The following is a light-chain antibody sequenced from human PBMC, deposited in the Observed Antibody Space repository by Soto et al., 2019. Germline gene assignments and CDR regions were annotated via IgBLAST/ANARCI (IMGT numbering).Light chain of an antibody. CDR3: QQSYDSPRT. CDR2: GAS. J-gene: IGKJ1*01. CDR1: HSISTY. V-gene: IGKV1-39*01. Sequence: DIQMTQSPSSLSASVGDRVTITCRASHSISTYLNWYQHKPGNAPNLLIFGASNLQRGVPPRFSGSGSGTDFTLSISSLQPEDFATYYCQQSYDSPRTFGQGTKVEIK.